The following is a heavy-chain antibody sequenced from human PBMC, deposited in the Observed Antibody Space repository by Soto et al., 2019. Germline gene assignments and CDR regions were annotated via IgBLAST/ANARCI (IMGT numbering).Heavy chain of an antibody. V-gene: IGHV3-23*01. CDR3: ARESEDLTSNFDY. CDR2: ISGSGGST. Sequence: PGGSLRLSCAASGFTFSSYAMSWVRQAPGKGLEWVSAISGSGGSTYYADSVKGRFTISRDNAKNSLYLEMNSLRAEDTAVYYCARESEDLTSNFDYWGQGTLVTVSS. CDR1: GFTFSSYA. J-gene: IGHJ4*02.